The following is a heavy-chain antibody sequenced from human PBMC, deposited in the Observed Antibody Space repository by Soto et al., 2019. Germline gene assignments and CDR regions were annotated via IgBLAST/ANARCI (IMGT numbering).Heavy chain of an antibody. CDR1: GGSFSSYA. CDR3: ARSWKYYYGSGSSDYYYYYGMDV. D-gene: IGHD3-10*01. CDR2: IIPIFGTA. V-gene: IGHV1-69*13. Sequence: ASVKVSCKASGGSFSSYAISCVRQAPRQGLEWMGGIIPIFGTANYAQKFQGRVTITADESTSTAYMELSSLRSEDTAVYYCARSWKYYYGSGSSDYYYYYGMDVWGQGTTVTVSS. J-gene: IGHJ6*02.